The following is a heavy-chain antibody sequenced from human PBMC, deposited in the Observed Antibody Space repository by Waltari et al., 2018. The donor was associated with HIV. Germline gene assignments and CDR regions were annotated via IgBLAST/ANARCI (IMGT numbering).Heavy chain of an antibody. V-gene: IGHV3-21*01. D-gene: IGHD3-16*01. Sequence: EVQLVASGGGLVKPGGSLRLSCAASGFTFSSYSRNWVRQAPGKGLEWVSSISSSSSYIYYADSVKGRFTISRDNAKNSLYLQMNSLRAEDTAVYYCARDFWGGYYYGMDVWGQGTTVTVSS. CDR1: GFTFSSYS. J-gene: IGHJ6*02. CDR3: ARDFWGGYYYGMDV. CDR2: ISSSSSYI.